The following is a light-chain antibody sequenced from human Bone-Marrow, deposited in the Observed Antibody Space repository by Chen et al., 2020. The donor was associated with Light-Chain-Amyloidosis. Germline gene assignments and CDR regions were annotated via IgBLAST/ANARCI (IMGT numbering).Light chain of an antibody. CDR1: QTISSNY. V-gene: IGKV3-20*01. CDR2: GSS. CDR3: QQYGTSPLT. J-gene: IGKJ4*01. Sequence: EIVWTQSPGTLSLSPGEVANLSCSASQTISSNYLTWYQQKFGQAPRLLIYGSSSRATGIPDRFNGSGSGTDFTLTINRLEPEDFAMYYCQQYGTSPLTFGGGTKVEIK.